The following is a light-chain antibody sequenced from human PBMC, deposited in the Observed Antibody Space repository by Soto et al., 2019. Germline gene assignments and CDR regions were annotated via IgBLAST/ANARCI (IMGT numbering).Light chain of an antibody. CDR1: ESVTSS. CDR3: QQYGASPQT. CDR2: AAS. Sequence: TVMTQSPATLSVSPGDRDTLSCRASESVTSSLAWYQQKPGQPPRLLIYAASARATDVPARFRGGGSETDFTLTITRLEPEDFAVYYCQQYGASPQTFGQGTKVDIK. V-gene: IGKV3-15*01. J-gene: IGKJ1*01.